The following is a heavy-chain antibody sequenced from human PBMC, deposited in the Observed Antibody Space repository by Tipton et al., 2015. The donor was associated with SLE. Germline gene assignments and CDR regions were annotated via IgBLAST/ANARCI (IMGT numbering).Heavy chain of an antibody. CDR3: ALQRGYSYGFDY. V-gene: IGHV3-30*12. CDR1: GFTFSSYG. J-gene: IGHJ4*02. D-gene: IGHD5-18*01. Sequence: SLRLSCAASGFTFSSYGMHWVRQAPGKGLEWVAVISYDGSNKYYADSVKGRFTISRDNSKNTLYLQMNSLRAEDTAVYYCALQRGYSYGFDYWGQGTLVTVSS. CDR2: ISYDGSNK.